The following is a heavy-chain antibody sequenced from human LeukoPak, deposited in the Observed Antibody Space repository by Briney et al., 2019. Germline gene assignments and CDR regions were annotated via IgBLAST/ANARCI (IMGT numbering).Heavy chain of an antibody. J-gene: IGHJ4*02. Sequence: GGSLRLSCTVSGFTVSSNSMSWVRQAPGKGLERVSFIYSGTTHYSDSVKGRFTISRDNSKNTLYLQMNSLRAEDTAVYYCARRAGAYSHPYDYWGQGTLVTVSS. CDR1: GFTVSSNS. D-gene: IGHD4/OR15-4a*01. CDR2: IYSGTT. V-gene: IGHV3-53*01. CDR3: ARRAGAYSHPYDY.